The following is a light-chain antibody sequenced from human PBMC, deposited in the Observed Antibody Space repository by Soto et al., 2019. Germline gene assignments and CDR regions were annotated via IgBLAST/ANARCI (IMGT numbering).Light chain of an antibody. Sequence: QSALTQPAAVSGSPGQSITISCTGTSSDIGRYNLVSWYQQHPGKAPKLIIYEDIERPSGVSDRFSGSKSGNTASLTISGLQTEDEAGYYCCSYAGGASVVFGGGTKLTVL. V-gene: IGLV2-23*01. CDR3: CSYAGGASVV. J-gene: IGLJ2*01. CDR2: EDI. CDR1: SSDIGRYNL.